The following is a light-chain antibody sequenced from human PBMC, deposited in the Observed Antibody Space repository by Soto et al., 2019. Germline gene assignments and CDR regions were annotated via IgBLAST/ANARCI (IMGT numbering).Light chain of an antibody. CDR2: DAS. Sequence: EIVLTQSPATLSLSPGERATLSCRASQSISSYLAWYQQKPGQAPRLLIYDASNMATAIPARFSGSGSGTDFTLTISSLEPEDFAVYYCQQRNYWPITFGQGTRLEIK. CDR3: QQRNYWPIT. J-gene: IGKJ5*01. CDR1: QSISSY. V-gene: IGKV3-11*01.